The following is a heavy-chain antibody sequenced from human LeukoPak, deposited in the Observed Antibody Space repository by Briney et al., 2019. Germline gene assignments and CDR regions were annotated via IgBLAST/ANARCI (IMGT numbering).Heavy chain of an antibody. CDR2: VSISSGTI. CDR1: GFTFSGHN. D-gene: IGHD3-16*01. Sequence: GGSLRLSFAASGFTFSGHNMNWVRQAPGKGLEWISFVSISSGTIYYADSVKGRFRISRDNAKSSLDLEMNSLRAEDTAVYYCARAMSTFGGVRNYFDSWGQGTLVTVSS. CDR3: ARAMSTFGGVRNYFDS. V-gene: IGHV3-48*04. J-gene: IGHJ4*02.